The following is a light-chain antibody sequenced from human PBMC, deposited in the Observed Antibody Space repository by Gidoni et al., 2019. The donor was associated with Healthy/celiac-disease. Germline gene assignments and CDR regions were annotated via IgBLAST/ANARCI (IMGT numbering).Light chain of an antibody. V-gene: IGKV3-20*01. J-gene: IGKJ2*01. CDR1: QSVSSIC. Sequence: EIVLTQSTVTLSLSPGERATLSCRASQSVSSICFAWYQQKPGQAPRLLIYGASRRPTGNPHRFSGSGSGTDFTLTISRLEPEDFAVYYCQPYGSSPYTFGQXTKLEIK. CDR2: GAS. CDR3: QPYGSSPYT.